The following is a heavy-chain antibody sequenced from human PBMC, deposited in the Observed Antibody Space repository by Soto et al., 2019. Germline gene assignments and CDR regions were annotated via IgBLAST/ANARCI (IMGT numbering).Heavy chain of an antibody. Sequence: QVQLQESGPGLVKPSETLSLTCTVSGGSISSKYWSWIRQPPGKGLEWIGYIYYNGRTNYNPSLKSRITISVDTSRNQFSLKLSSVTAADTAVYYCARLRWDTIAEARSFDYWGQGILVTVSS. CDR1: GGSISSKY. J-gene: IGHJ4*02. CDR2: IYYNGRT. D-gene: IGHD6-13*01. CDR3: ARLRWDTIAEARSFDY. V-gene: IGHV4-59*08.